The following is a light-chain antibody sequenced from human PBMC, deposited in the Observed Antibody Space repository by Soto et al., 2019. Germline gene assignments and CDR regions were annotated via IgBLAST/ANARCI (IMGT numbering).Light chain of an antibody. CDR3: CSYAGSSTFVV. CDR1: SSDVGSYNL. Sequence: QSALTQPASVSGSPGQSITISCTGTSSDVGSYNLVSWYQQHPGKAPILMIYEDTKRPSGVSNRFSGSKSGNTASLTISGLQAEDEADYYCCSYAGSSTFVVFGGGTKLTVL. J-gene: IGLJ2*01. V-gene: IGLV2-23*02. CDR2: EDT.